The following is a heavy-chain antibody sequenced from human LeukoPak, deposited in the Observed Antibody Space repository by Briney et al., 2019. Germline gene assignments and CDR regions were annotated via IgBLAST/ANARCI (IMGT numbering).Heavy chain of an antibody. Sequence: SSESLSLTCTVCRVSISSYYWRWLRQPAGEGLEWIGRVYARGNTNYSPSLKSRVTMSVDTSKSQFSLRLRSVSAADTAVYYCARGRYCSADICSGGDAFDLWGQGTLVSVSS. V-gene: IGHV4-4*07. CDR2: VYARGNT. J-gene: IGHJ3*01. CDR3: ARGRYCSADICSGGDAFDL. CDR1: RVSISSYY. D-gene: IGHD2-15*01.